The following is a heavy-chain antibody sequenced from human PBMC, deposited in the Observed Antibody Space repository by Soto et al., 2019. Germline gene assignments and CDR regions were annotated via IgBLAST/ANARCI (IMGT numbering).Heavy chain of an antibody. CDR2: IKQDGSEK. Sequence: EVQLVESGGGLVQPGGSLRLSCAASGFTFSSYWMSWVRQAPGKGLVWVANIKQDGSEKYYVDSVKGRFTISRDNAKNSLYLQMNSLRAEDTAVYYCARDRSSSSTHWGYYYYYYGMDVWRQGTTFTVSS. D-gene: IGHD6-6*01. CDR1: GFTFSSYW. J-gene: IGHJ6*02. CDR3: ARDRSSSSTHWGYYYYYYGMDV. V-gene: IGHV3-7*03.